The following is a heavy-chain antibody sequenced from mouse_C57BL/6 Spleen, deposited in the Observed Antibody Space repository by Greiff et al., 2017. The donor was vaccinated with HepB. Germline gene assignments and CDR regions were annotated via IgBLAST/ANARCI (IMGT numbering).Heavy chain of an antibody. V-gene: IGHV7-3*01. CDR3: ARQAGAWFAY. CDR2: IRNKANGYTT. J-gene: IGHJ3*01. CDR1: GFTFTDYY. Sequence: EVQRVESGGGLVQPGGSLSLSCAASGFTFTDYYMSWVRQPPGKALEWLGFIRNKANGYTTEYSASVKGRFTISRDNSQSILYLQMNALRAEDSATYYCARQAGAWFAYWGKGTLVTVSA.